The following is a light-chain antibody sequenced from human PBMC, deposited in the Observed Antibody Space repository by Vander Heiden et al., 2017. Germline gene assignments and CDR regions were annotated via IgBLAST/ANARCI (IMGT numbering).Light chain of an antibody. V-gene: IGLV2-14*03. CDR2: DVS. Sequence: QSALTQPASVSGSPGPAITIPCTGTSSDVGGYNYVSWYQQHPGKAPKLMIYDVSNRPSGVSNRFSGSKSGNTASLTISGLQAEDEADYYCSSYTSSSTKVFGTGTKVTVL. CDR1: SSDVGGYNY. J-gene: IGLJ1*01. CDR3: SSYTSSSTKV.